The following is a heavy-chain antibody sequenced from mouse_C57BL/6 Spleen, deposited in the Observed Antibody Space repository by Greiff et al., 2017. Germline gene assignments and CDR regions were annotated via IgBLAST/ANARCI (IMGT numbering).Heavy chain of an antibody. V-gene: IGHV1-78*01. CDR3: ARGDSSGRCSYAMDY. Sequence: VQLQQSDAELVKPGASVKLSCKVSGYTFTDHTIHWMKQRPEQGLAWIGIIYPRDGSTKYNEKFKGKATLTADKSSSTAYMQLNSLTSEDSAVYFCARGDSSGRCSYAMDYWGQGTSVTVSS. D-gene: IGHD3-2*02. CDR1: GYTFTDHT. CDR2: IYPRDGST. J-gene: IGHJ4*01.